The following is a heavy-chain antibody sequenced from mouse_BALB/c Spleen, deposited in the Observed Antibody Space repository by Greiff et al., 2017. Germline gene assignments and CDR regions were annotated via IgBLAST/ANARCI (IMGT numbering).Heavy chain of an antibody. CDR3: ARGEVRLNFDY. V-gene: IGHV5-17*02. D-gene: IGHD2-14*01. J-gene: IGHJ2*01. Sequence: EVQRVESGGGLVQPGGSRKLSCAASGFTFSSFGMHWVRQAPEKGLEWVAYISSGSSTIYYADTVKGRFPISRDNPKNTLFLQMTSLRSEDTAMYYCARGEVRLNFDYWGQGTTLTVSS. CDR1: GFTFSSFG. CDR2: ISSGSSTI.